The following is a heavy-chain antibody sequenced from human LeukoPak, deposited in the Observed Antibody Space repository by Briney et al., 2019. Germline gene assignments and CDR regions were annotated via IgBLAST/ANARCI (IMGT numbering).Heavy chain of an antibody. CDR2: INHSGST. D-gene: IGHD4-17*01. Sequence: PSQTLSLTCTVSGGSISSGGYYWSWIRQHPGKGLEWIGEINHSGSTNYNPSLKSRVTISVDTSKNQFSLKLSSVTAADTAVYYCAKNQAKMTTVTTTLGGDYYYGMDVWGQGTTVTVSS. CDR3: AKNQAKMTTVTTTLGGDYYYGMDV. J-gene: IGHJ6*02. CDR1: GGSISSGGYY. V-gene: IGHV4-31*03.